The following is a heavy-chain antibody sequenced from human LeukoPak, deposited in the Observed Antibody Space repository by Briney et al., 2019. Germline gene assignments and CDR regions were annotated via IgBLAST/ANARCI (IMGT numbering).Heavy chain of an antibody. CDR2: IYYSGST. CDR1: GGSISSTTYY. J-gene: IGHJ2*01. V-gene: IGHV4-39*07. CDR3: ARIRWSYWYFDL. D-gene: IGHD4-17*01. Sequence: SEILSLTCTVSGGSISSTTYYWGWIRQPPGKGLEWIGTIYYSGSTYYNPSLKSRVTISVDTSKNQFSLKLSPVTAADTAVYYCARIRWSYWYFDLWGRGTLVTVSS.